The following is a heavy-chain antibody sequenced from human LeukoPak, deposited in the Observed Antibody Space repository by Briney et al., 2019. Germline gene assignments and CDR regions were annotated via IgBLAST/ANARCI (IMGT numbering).Heavy chain of an antibody. Sequence: PSETLSLTCTVSGGSISSGSYYWSWIRQPAGKGLEWIGRIYTSGSTNYNPSLKSRVTISVDTSKNRFSLKLSSVTAAHTAVYYCARGGGIFDYWGQGTLVTVSS. CDR2: IYTSGST. J-gene: IGHJ4*02. D-gene: IGHD4-23*01. CDR1: GGSISSGSYY. V-gene: IGHV4-61*02. CDR3: ARGGGIFDY.